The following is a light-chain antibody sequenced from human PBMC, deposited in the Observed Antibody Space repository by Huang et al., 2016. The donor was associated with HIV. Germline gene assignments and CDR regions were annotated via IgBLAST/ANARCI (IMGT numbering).Light chain of an antibody. V-gene: IGKV3-11*01. J-gene: IGKJ5*01. CDR3: QHRANFPIT. CDR1: QSVSSY. Sequence: EILFTQSPATLSLSPGERATLSCRASQSVSSYLAWYQQKPGQAPRLLIYDASNRATDIPSRFSGSGSGKDFTLTISSLEPEDFAVYYCQHRANFPITFGQGTRLEIK. CDR2: DAS.